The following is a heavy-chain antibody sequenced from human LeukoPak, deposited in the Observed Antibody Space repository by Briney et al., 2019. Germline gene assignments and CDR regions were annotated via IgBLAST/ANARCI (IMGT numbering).Heavy chain of an antibody. Sequence: SETLSLTCTVSGASISNSYWTWIRQPPGKGLEWIGYVYYTGSTNYNSSLKSRVTISIDTSKNQFSLKLTSVTAADTGVYYCARRVEPVAGTGSFDYWGQGTLVTFSS. CDR1: GASISNSY. D-gene: IGHD6-19*01. J-gene: IGHJ4*02. CDR3: ARRVEPVAGTGSFDY. CDR2: VYYTGST. V-gene: IGHV4-59*08.